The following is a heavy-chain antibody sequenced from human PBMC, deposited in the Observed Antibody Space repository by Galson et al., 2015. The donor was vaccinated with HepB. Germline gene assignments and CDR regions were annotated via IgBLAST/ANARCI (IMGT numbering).Heavy chain of an antibody. Sequence: QSGAEVKKPGESLKISCKGSGSSFTSYWIGWVRQMPGKGLEWMGIIYPGDSDTRYSPSFQGQVTISADKSISTAYLQWSSLKASDTAMYYCARRFTIFGVVIMGDAFDIWGQGTMVTVSS. CDR3: ARRFTIFGVVIMGDAFDI. CDR1: GSSFTSYW. J-gene: IGHJ3*02. CDR2: IYPGDSDT. V-gene: IGHV5-51*03. D-gene: IGHD3-3*01.